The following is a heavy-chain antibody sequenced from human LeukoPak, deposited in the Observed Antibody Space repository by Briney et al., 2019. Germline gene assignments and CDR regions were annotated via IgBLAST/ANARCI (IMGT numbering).Heavy chain of an antibody. V-gene: IGHV3-74*03. Sequence: GGSLRLSCAASGFTFSIYWMHWVRQAPGKGLVWVSHINGDGSDTTYADSVKGRFSISRDNAKNTLYLQMNSLRAGDTAVYYCARPSHDTSGYYFGFWGQGTPVTVSS. CDR2: INGDGSDT. D-gene: IGHD3-22*01. J-gene: IGHJ4*02. CDR3: ARPSHDTSGYYFGF. CDR1: GFTFSIYW.